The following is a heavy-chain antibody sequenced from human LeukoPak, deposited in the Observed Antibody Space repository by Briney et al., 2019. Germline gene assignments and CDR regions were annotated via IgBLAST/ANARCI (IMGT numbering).Heavy chain of an antibody. CDR3: AKDMKVEAGPFEY. CDR1: GFTFSSYA. CDR2: ISGSGGTT. Sequence: GGSLRLSCAASGFTFSSYAMSWVRQAPGKGLEWVSAISGSGGTTYYADSVKGRFTLSRDRSKNTLYLQMNSLRAEDTAVYYCAKDMKVEAGPFEYWGQGTLVIVS. V-gene: IGHV3-23*01. J-gene: IGHJ4*02. D-gene: IGHD3-22*01.